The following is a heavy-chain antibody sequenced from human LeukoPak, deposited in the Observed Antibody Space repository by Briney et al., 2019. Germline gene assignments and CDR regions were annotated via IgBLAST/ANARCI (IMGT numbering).Heavy chain of an antibody. CDR3: ARGPQAWEVPLDS. Sequence: PGGSLRLSCAASGFTFSSHWMSWVRQAPGKGLEWVANIKQDGSEKYYVDSVKGRFTISRDNAKNSLFLQMNSLSAEDTAVYYCARGPQAWEVPLDSWGQGTLVTVSS. CDR1: GFTFSSHW. J-gene: IGHJ4*02. V-gene: IGHV3-7*03. CDR2: IKQDGSEK. D-gene: IGHD2-2*01.